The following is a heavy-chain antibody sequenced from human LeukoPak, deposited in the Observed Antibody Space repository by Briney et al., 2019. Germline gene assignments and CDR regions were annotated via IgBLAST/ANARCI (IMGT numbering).Heavy chain of an antibody. V-gene: IGHV1-58*02. CDR1: GFTFTSSA. Sequence: ASVKVSCKASGFTFTSSAMQWVRQARGQRLEWIGWIVVGSGNTNYAQKFQERVTITRDMSTSTAYMELSSLRSEDTAVYYCAAGWFLYGDYFWAFDIWGQGTMVTVSS. CDR2: IVVGSGNT. CDR3: AAGWFLYGDYFWAFDI. D-gene: IGHD4-17*01. J-gene: IGHJ3*02.